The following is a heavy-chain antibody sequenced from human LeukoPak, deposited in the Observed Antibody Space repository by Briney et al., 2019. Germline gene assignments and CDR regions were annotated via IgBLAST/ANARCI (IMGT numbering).Heavy chain of an antibody. V-gene: IGHV4-59*01. D-gene: IGHD6-6*01. Sequence: SETLSLTYTVSGGSISSYYWSWIRQPPGKGLEWIGYIYYSGSTNYNPSLKSRVTISVDTSKNQFSLKLSSVTAADTAVYYCAKIAAHIDYWGQGTLVTVSS. CDR1: GGSISSYY. CDR3: AKIAAHIDY. J-gene: IGHJ4*02. CDR2: IYYSGST.